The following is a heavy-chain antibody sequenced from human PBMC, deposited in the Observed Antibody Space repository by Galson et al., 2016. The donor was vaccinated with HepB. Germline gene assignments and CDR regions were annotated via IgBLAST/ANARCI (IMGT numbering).Heavy chain of an antibody. Sequence: SLRLSCADSGFTFNTYGMNWVRQAPGKGLEWVSYISSASSIKYYADSVKGRFTISRDNARHSLYLEMNSLRGEDTAMYYCAGPGYCSGSSCYVPFDIWGQGTMATVSS. CDR2: ISSASSIK. D-gene: IGHD2-15*01. J-gene: IGHJ3*02. V-gene: IGHV3-48*04. CDR1: GFTFNTYG. CDR3: AGPGYCSGSSCYVPFDI.